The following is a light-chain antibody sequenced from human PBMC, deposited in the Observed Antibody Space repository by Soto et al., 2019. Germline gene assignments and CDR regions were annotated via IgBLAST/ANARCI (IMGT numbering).Light chain of an antibody. Sequence: QSVLTQPPSVSGAPGQRVTISCTGSSSNIGAGFDVHWYQQLPGTAPKLLIYGTSNRPSGVPDRFSGSKSGTSASLAITGLQAEDEADYHCQSYDSSLSGSVFGGGTKVTVL. J-gene: IGLJ2*01. CDR2: GTS. CDR1: SSNIGAGFD. V-gene: IGLV1-40*01. CDR3: QSYDSSLSGSV.